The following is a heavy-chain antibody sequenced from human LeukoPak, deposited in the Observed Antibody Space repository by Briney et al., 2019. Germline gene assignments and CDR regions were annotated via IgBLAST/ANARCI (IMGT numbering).Heavy chain of an antibody. D-gene: IGHD3-22*01. Sequence: SEILSLTCTVSGGSISSYYWSWIRQPPGKGLEWIGHIYYSGSTNYNPSLKSRVTISVDTSKNQLSLKLSSVTAADTAVYYCARQGYYDSSGYFSYYYYGMDVWGQGTTVTVSS. CDR2: IYYSGST. CDR3: ARQGYYDSSGYFSYYYYGMDV. V-gene: IGHV4-59*08. CDR1: GGSISSYY. J-gene: IGHJ6*02.